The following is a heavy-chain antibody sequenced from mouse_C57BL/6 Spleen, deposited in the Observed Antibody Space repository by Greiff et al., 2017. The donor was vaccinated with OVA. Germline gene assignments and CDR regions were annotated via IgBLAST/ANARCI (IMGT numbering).Heavy chain of an antibody. V-gene: IGHV5-4*01. D-gene: IGHD1-1*01. CDR2: ISDGGSYT. Sequence: DVMLVESGGGLVKPGGSLKLSCAASGFTFSSYAMSWVRQTPEKRLEWVATISDGGSYTYYPDNVKGRFTISRDNAKNNLYLQMSHLKSEDTAMYYCARDRPLYGSSYDWFAYWGQGTLVTVSA. J-gene: IGHJ3*01. CDR3: ARDRPLYGSSYDWFAY. CDR1: GFTFSSYA.